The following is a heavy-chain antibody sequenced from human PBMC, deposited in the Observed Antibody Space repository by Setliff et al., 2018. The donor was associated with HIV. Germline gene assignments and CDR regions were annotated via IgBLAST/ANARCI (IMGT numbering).Heavy chain of an antibody. D-gene: IGHD3-3*01. J-gene: IGHJ6*02. CDR2: ISIGSGGAI. CDR3: ARGFLYYNLYNGSPVYGMYV. Sequence: GGSLRLSCAASGFTFRNYKFNWVRQAPGRGLEWVSSISIGSGGAIDYADSVQGRFTISRDNSKNSLHLQMNSLRFEDTAVYYCARGFLYYNLYNGSPVYGMYVWGQGTTVTVSS. CDR1: GFTFRNYK. V-gene: IGHV3-48*03.